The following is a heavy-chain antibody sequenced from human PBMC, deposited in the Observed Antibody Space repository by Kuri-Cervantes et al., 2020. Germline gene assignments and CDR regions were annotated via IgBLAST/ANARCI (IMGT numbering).Heavy chain of an antibody. Sequence: GESLKISCAASGFTFSSYGMHWVRQAPGEGLEWVAVISYDGSNKYYADSVKGRFTISRDNSKNTLYLQMNSLRAEDTAVYYCARDPSPYNWNDVGDYWGQGTLVTVSS. J-gene: IGHJ4*02. CDR2: ISYDGSNK. CDR3: ARDPSPYNWNDVGDY. CDR1: GFTFSSYG. V-gene: IGHV3-30*03. D-gene: IGHD1-20*01.